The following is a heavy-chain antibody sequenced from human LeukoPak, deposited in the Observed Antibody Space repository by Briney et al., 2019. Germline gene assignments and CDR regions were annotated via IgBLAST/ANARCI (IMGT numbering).Heavy chain of an antibody. CDR3: ARRGVVVNYYFYGLDA. CDR2: MNPDSGNT. J-gene: IGHJ6*02. D-gene: IGHD2-21*01. V-gene: IGHV1-8*01. CDR1: GYTFTSYD. Sequence: GASVKVSCKASGYTFTSYDINWVRQATGQGLEWMGWMNPDSGNTGYAQKFQGRVTMTRNTSIRTAYMELSSLTSEDTAVYYCARRGVVVNYYFYGLDAWGQGATVTVSS.